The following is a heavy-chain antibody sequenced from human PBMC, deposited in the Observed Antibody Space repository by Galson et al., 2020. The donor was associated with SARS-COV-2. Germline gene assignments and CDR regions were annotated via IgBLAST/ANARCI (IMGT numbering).Heavy chain of an antibody. CDR3: ARVAPDYYDSSGYLYAFDI. Sequence: SETLYLTCTVSGGSISSYYWTWNRQPPRQELEWHGSIYYSRSPHYNPSLQSRVTISVDTSKNQFSLKLSSVTAADTAVYYCARVAPDYYDSSGYLYAFDIWGQGTMVTVSS. CDR1: GGSISSYY. J-gene: IGHJ3*02. D-gene: IGHD3-22*01. CDR2: IYYSRSP. V-gene: IGHV4-59*13.